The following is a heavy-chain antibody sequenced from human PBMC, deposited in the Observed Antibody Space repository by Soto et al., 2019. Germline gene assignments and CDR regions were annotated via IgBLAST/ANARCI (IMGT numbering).Heavy chain of an antibody. CDR3: ATDSGIVAVPAAMGFDY. D-gene: IGHD2-2*01. CDR1: GDSFSSYA. Sequence: QVQLVQSGAQVKKPGSSVKVSCKASGDSFSSYAVSWVRQAPGRGLEWMGKIIPLLRSTTYAQTFRGRVPITADETTSTASMDLTSLTAADTAVYYCATDSGIVAVPAAMGFDYWGQGTLVTVSS. CDR2: IIPLLRST. J-gene: IGHJ4*02. V-gene: IGHV1-69*11.